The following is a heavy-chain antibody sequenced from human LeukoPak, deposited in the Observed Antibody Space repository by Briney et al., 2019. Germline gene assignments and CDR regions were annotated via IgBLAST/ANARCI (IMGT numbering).Heavy chain of an antibody. Sequence: GGSLRLSCAASGFTSSSYAMHWVRQAPGKGLEWVAVISYDGSNKYDADSVKGRFTISRDDSKNTLYLQMNSLRAEDTAVYYCARAGTVTTNHDAFDIWGQGTMVTVSS. J-gene: IGHJ3*02. CDR2: ISYDGSNK. CDR1: GFTSSSYA. CDR3: ARAGTVTTNHDAFDI. V-gene: IGHV3-30*04. D-gene: IGHD4-17*01.